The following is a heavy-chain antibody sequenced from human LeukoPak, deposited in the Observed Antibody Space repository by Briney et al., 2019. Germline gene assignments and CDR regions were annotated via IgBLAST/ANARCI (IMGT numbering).Heavy chain of an antibody. CDR3: SGGGRYGDQ. CDR1: VASITSFY. J-gene: IGHJ4*02. Sequence: SETLSLTCTVSVASITSFYYNWIPQSAGKGLEWIGRIHTNGGTDYRPSLNSRVTMSVDTSKKQISLKLTSVTAADTAVYFCSGGGRYGDQWGQEILVTVPS. V-gene: IGHV4-4*07. CDR2: IHTNGGT. D-gene: IGHD3-9*01.